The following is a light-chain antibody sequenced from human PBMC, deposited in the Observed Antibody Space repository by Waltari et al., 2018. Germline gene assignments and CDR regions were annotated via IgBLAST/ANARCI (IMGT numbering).Light chain of an antibody. Sequence: EIMLTQSPGTLSLSPGERATLSCRASQRISKYLAWYQQKHGQPTRLLIYDASSRATGIPDRFSGIGSGTDFSLTISRLEPEDFAVYYCQKYGTLPATFGQGTKVEIK. V-gene: IGKV3-20*01. CDR1: QRISKY. CDR3: QKYGTLPAT. CDR2: DAS. J-gene: IGKJ1*01.